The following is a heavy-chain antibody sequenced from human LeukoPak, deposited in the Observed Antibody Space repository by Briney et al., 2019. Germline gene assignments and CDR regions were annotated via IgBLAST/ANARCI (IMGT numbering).Heavy chain of an antibody. CDR1: GGSISSSSYY. V-gene: IGHV4-39*01. D-gene: IGHD3-22*01. Sequence: SETLSLTCTVSGGSISSSSYYWGWIRQPPGKGLECIGSIYYSGSTYYNPSLKSRVTISVDTSKNQFPLKLSSVTAADTAVYFCARHYYDSSGYINNAFDIWGQGTMVTVSS. CDR2: IYYSGST. J-gene: IGHJ3*02. CDR3: ARHYYDSSGYINNAFDI.